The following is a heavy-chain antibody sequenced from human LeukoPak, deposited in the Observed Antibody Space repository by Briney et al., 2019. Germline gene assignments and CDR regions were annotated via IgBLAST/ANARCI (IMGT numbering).Heavy chain of an antibody. J-gene: IGHJ4*02. Sequence: GRSLRLSCAASGFTFSSYAMHWVRQAPGKGLEWVAVISYDGNNRYYADSVKGRFTISRDNSKNTLYLQMNSLRAEDTAVYYCARDLSRYFDWSPDYWGQGTLVTVSS. CDR1: GFTFSSYA. CDR3: ARDLSRYFDWSPDY. CDR2: ISYDGNNR. V-gene: IGHV3-30-3*01. D-gene: IGHD3-9*01.